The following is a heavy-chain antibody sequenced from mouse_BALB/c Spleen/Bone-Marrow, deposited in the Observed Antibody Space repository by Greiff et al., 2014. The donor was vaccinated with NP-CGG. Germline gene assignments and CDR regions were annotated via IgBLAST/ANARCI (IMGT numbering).Heavy chain of an antibody. Sequence: LQQPGSELVRPGASVKLSCKASGYTFTSYWMHWVKQRHGQGLEWIGNIYPGSGSTNYDEKFKSKGTLTVDTSSSTAYMHLSSLTSEDSAVYYCTRGGTTAFDYGGQGTTLTVSS. CDR1: GYTFTSYW. J-gene: IGHJ2*01. D-gene: IGHD1-2*01. CDR3: TRGGTTAFDY. CDR2: IYPGSGST. V-gene: IGHV1S22*01.